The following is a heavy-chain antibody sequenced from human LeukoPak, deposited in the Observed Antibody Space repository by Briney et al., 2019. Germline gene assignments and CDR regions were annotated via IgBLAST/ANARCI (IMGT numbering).Heavy chain of an antibody. CDR3: ARSRGGDYAHFDY. J-gene: IGHJ4*02. V-gene: IGHV4-4*07. Sequence: PSETLSLTCTVSGDSISIYYWSWLRPPAGKGLEWIGRIYSSGSANYNPSLKNRVNMSVDTSKNQFSLNLTYVTAADTAVYYCARSRGGDYAHFDYWGQGTLVTVSS. D-gene: IGHD4-17*01. CDR2: IYSSGSA. CDR1: GDSISIYY.